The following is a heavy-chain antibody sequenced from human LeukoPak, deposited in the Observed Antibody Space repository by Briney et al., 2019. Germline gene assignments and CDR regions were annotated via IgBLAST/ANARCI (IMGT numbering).Heavy chain of an antibody. D-gene: IGHD4-17*01. CDR1: GYTFTSYY. J-gene: IGHJ4*02. Sequence: ASVKVSCKASGYTFTSYYMHWGRQAPGQGLEWMGMINPSGGVTNYAQKFQGRVTMTRDTSASTVYMELSSLRSEDTAIYYCARITMTTVPYWGQGTLVTVSS. CDR3: ARITMTTVPY. CDR2: INPSGGVT. V-gene: IGHV1-46*01.